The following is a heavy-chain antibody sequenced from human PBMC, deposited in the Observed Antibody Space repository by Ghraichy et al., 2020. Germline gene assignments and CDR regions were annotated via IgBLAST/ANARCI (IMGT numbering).Heavy chain of an antibody. Sequence: GGSLRLSCAASGFTFSDYGMHWVRQAPGKGLEWVAFIRYDGSNKYYADSVKGRFIISRDNSKHTLYLQMNSLRAEDTAVYHCAKLQASGWDLEAHFDNWGQGTLVTVSS. D-gene: IGHD6-19*01. CDR3: AKLQASGWDLEAHFDN. CDR1: GFTFSDYG. V-gene: IGHV3-30*02. J-gene: IGHJ4*02. CDR2: IRYDGSNK.